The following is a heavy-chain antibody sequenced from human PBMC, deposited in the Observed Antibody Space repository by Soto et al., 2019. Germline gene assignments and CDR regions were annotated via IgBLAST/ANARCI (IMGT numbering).Heavy chain of an antibody. J-gene: IGHJ3*02. CDR2: ISYDGSKR. D-gene: IGHD6-19*01. V-gene: IGHV3-30-3*01. CDR1: GFTFSSYA. CDR3: AREKQWLVLSDAFDI. Sequence: QVQLVESGGGVVQPGTSLRLSCAASGFTFSSYAMHWVRQAPGKGLEWVAVISYDGSKRYCADSVEGRLTISRDNSKNTLYLQMNSLSAEDTAVYYCAREKQWLVLSDAFDIWGQGTMVTVSS.